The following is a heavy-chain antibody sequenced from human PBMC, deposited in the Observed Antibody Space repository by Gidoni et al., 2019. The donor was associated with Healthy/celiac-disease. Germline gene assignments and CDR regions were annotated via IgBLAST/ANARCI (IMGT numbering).Heavy chain of an antibody. J-gene: IGHJ1*01. CDR1: GFTFSSYA. CDR2: ISGSGGST. Sequence: EVQLLESGGGLVQPGGSLRLSCAAYGFTFSSYAMSWVRQAPGKGLEWVSAISGSGGSTYYADSVKGRFTISRDNSKNTLYLQMNSLRAEDTAVYYCAKDQVSVEMATYFQHWGQGTLVTVSS. D-gene: IGHD5-12*01. V-gene: IGHV3-23*01. CDR3: AKDQVSVEMATYFQH.